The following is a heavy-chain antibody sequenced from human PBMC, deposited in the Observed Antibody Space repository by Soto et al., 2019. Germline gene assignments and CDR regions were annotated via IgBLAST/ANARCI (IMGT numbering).Heavy chain of an antibody. CDR2: IWYDGSNK. J-gene: IGHJ4*02. Sequence: LRLSCAASGFTFSSHGMHWVRQAPDKGLEWVAVIWYDGSNKYYADPVKGRFTISRDNSKNMLYLEMNSLRAEDTAVYYCARWGNWKVADNWGQGTLVTVSS. CDR3: ARWGNWKVADN. D-gene: IGHD3-16*01. V-gene: IGHV3-33*01. CDR1: GFTFSSHG.